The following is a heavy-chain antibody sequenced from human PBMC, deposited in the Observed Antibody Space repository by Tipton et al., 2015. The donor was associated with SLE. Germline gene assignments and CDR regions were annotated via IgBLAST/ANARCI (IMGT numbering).Heavy chain of an antibody. Sequence: SLRLSCVGSGFSFSNYDMHWVRQGAGKGLEWVSTIGPDGDAYYPGSVKGRFTISRDNAKSSVYLEMNSLTVGDSALYYCARAYGGEGFDFWGQGTLVTVSS. J-gene: IGHJ4*02. V-gene: IGHV3-13*01. D-gene: IGHD3-16*01. CDR2: IGPDGDA. CDR3: ARAYGGEGFDF. CDR1: GFSFSNYD.